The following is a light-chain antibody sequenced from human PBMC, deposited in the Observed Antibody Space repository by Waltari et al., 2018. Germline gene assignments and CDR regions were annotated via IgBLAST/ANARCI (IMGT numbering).Light chain of an antibody. J-gene: IGLJ1*01. Sequence: QSALTQPASVSGSPGQSITISCTGTSSDVGGYNYVSWYQQHPGKAPKLMIYEVSNRPSGVSNRFSCSKSGNTASLTISGLQAEDEADYYCSSYTSSSTPHYVFGTGTKVTVL. CDR1: SSDVGGYNY. CDR2: EVS. V-gene: IGLV2-14*01. CDR3: SSYTSSSTPHYV.